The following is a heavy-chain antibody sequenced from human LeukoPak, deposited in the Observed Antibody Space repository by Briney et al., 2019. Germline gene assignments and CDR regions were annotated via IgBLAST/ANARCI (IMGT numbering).Heavy chain of an antibody. Sequence: PGGSLRLSCAASGFTFSSYSMNWVRQAPGKGLEWVSSISSSSSYIYYADSVKGRFTISRDNAKNSLYLQMNSLRAEDTAVYYCARDGSGPRTNWFDPWGQGTLVTVSS. V-gene: IGHV3-21*01. CDR3: ARDGSGPRTNWFDP. CDR2: ISSSSSYI. D-gene: IGHD6-19*01. CDR1: GFTFSSYS. J-gene: IGHJ5*02.